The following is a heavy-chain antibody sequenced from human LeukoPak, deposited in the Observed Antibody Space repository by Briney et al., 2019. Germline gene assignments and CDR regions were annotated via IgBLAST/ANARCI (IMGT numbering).Heavy chain of an antibody. J-gene: IGHJ4*02. CDR1: GFTFSSYG. D-gene: IGHD6-19*01. V-gene: IGHV3-30*02. CDR2: IRYDGSNK. CDR3: AKEKEQPRIAVAGAFDY. Sequence: GGSLRLSCAASGFTFSSYGMHWVRQAPGKGLEWVAFIRYDGSNKYYADSVKGRFTISRDNSKDTLYLQMNSLRAEDTAVYYCAKEKEQPRIAVAGAFDYWGQGTLVTVSS.